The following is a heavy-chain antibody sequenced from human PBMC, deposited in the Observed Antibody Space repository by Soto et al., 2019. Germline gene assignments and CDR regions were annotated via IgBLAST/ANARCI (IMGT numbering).Heavy chain of an antibody. J-gene: IGHJ4*02. D-gene: IGHD3-3*01. CDR2: ISGDGSGT. V-gene: IGHV3-23*01. Sequence: SCAAPGFTFSSYAMNWVRQAPGKGLERVAAISGDGSGTYYIDSVRGRFTISRDNPKNSLYLQMTSLSVDDTALYYCARAGVSYGLDFWGQGTLVTVSS. CDR1: GFTFSSYA. CDR3: ARAGVSYGLDF.